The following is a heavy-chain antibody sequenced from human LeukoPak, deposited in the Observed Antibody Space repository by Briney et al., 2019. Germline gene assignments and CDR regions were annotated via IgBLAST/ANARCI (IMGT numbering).Heavy chain of an antibody. CDR2: IDWDDDK. J-gene: IGHJ3*01. D-gene: IGHD6-19*01. CDR3: ARIGYASAWSGTAFDV. CDR1: GFSLSSNGMR. V-gene: IGHV2-70*04. Sequence: SGPTQVNPTQTLTLTCTFSGFSLSSNGMRVAWIRQPPGKALEWLARIDWDDDKYYSTSLKTRLTISKDTSKNQVVLTMTNMDPVDTATYYCARIGYASAWSGTAFDVWGQGTMVTVSS.